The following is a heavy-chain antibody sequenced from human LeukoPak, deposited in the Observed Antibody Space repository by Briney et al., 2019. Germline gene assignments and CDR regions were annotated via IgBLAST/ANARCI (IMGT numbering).Heavy chain of an antibody. D-gene: IGHD6-19*01. CDR2: INNDGSTT. V-gene: IGHV3-74*01. CDR3: VVIYSNGCPL. CDR1: GFPFRGYW. Sequence: PGGSLRLSCAASGFPFRGYWMHWVRQAPGKGLVWVSRINNDGSTTNYADSVKGRFTISRDNAKNTLYLQMNSLSAEDTAVYYCVVIYSNGCPLWGQGSLVTVSS. J-gene: IGHJ4*02.